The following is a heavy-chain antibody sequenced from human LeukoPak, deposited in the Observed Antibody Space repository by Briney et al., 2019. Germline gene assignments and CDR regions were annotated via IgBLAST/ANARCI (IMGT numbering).Heavy chain of an antibody. D-gene: IGHD3-22*01. J-gene: IGHJ4*02. CDR3: ARDPSYYDSFDY. CDR1: GYTFTGYY. V-gene: IGHV1-2*02. CDR2: INPNSGGT. Sequence: GASVKVSCKASGYTFTGYYMRWVRQAPGQGLEWMGWINPNSGGTNYAQKFQGRVTMTRDTSISTAYMELSRLRSDDTAVYYCARDPSYYDSFDYWGQGTLVTVSS.